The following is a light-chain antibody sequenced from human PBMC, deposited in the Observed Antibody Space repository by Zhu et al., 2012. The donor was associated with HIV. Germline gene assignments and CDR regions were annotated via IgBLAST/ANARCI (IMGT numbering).Light chain of an antibody. V-gene: IGKV3-20*01. CDR2: GAS. J-gene: IGKJ4*01. CDR1: QSVSSNY. CDR3: QQYGSSPT. Sequence: EIVLTQSPGTLSLSPGERATLSCRASQSVSSNYLAWYQQKPGQAPRLLIYGASSRATGIPDRFSGSGFGTDFTLTISSLEPEDFAVYYCQQYGSSPTFGGGTKVEIK.